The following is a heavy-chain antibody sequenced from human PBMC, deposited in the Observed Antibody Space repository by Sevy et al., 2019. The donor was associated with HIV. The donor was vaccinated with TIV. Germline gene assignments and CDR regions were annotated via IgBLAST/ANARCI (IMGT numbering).Heavy chain of an antibody. D-gene: IGHD3-9*01. CDR3: ARDTPYRSVWFYLDH. J-gene: IGHJ4*02. CDR2: IKQDGNEE. V-gene: IGHV3-7*01. CDR1: GISISSHW. Sequence: GGSLRLSCVGSGISISSHWMNWVRQSPGKGLEWVANIKQDGNEEHYVDSVKGRFTISRDNAKNSVYLQVNSLRAEDTAVYYCARDTPYRSVWFYLDHWGQGTQVTVSS.